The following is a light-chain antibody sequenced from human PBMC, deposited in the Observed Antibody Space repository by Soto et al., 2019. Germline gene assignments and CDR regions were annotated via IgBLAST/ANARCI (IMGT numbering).Light chain of an antibody. CDR2: DAS. J-gene: IGKJ4*01. Sequence: EIVLTQSPATLSLSPGERATLSCRASQSVSSYLAWYQQKPGQAPRLLIYDASNRATGIPARFSGSGSGADFTPTSSSLEPEYFAVYYCQHRSNSPGAFGGGTKLEIK. CDR1: QSVSSY. CDR3: QHRSNSPGA. V-gene: IGKV3-11*01.